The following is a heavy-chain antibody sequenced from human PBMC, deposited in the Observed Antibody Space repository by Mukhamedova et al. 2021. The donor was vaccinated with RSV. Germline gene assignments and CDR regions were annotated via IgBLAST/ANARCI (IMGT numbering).Heavy chain of an antibody. D-gene: IGHD2-2*01. V-gene: IGHV3-7*01. CDR2: IKQDGSEK. J-gene: IGHJ3*02. CDR3: ARDWGYCSSTSCAEKGSDACDI. Sequence: GKGLEWVANIKQDGSEKYYVDSVKGRFTISRDNAKNSLHLQMHSLRAEDTAVYYCARDWGYCSSTSCAEKGSDACDIWGQGTMVT.